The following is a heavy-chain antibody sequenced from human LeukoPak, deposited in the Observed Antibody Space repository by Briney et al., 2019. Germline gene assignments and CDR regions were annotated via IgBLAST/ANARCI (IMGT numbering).Heavy chain of an antibody. D-gene: IGHD3-10*01. V-gene: IGHV4-39*01. CDR2: IYYSGST. CDR3: ARHRVLVWFGESRGSFDY. J-gene: IGHJ4*02. Sequence: NPSETLSLTCTVSGGSISSSSYYWGWIRQPPGKGLEWIGSIYYSGSTYYNPSLKSRVTISVDTSKNQFSLRLSSVTAADTAVYYCARHRVLVWFGESRGSFDYWGQGTLVTVSS. CDR1: GGSISSSSYY.